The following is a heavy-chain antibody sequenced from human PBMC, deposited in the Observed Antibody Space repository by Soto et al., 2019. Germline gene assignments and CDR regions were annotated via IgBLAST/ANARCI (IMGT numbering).Heavy chain of an antibody. V-gene: IGHV4-4*07. CDR1: CASISGFY. CDR3: VRDGTRTLRDWFDP. J-gene: IGHJ5*02. Sequence: PSETLSLTCTVSCASISGFYWSWIRKSSWKGLEWIGRIYATGTTDYNPSLKSRVMMSVDTSKKQFSLKLRSVTAADTAVYYCVRDGTRTLRDWFDPWGQGFAVTVSS. D-gene: IGHD1-1*01. CDR2: IYATGTT.